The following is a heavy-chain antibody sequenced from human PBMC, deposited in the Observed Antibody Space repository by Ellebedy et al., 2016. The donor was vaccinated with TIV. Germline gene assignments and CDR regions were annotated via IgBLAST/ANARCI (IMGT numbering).Heavy chain of an antibody. V-gene: IGHV3-21*01. J-gene: IGHJ4*02. CDR3: ARERLSLEAAFDY. CDR1: GFTFSSYT. D-gene: IGHD6-13*01. Sequence: GESLKISCEASGFTFSSYTINWVRQAPGKGLEWVSCISSNSDFVYYADSVKGRFTITRDNAKKTLYLQMNSLRPEDTAVYFCARERLSLEAAFDYWGQGTPVTVSS. CDR2: ISSNSDFV.